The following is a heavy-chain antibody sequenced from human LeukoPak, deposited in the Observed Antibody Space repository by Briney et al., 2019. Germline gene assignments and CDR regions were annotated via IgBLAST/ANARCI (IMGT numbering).Heavy chain of an antibody. CDR2: ISGSGGST. J-gene: IGHJ4*02. Sequence: GGSLRLSCAASGFTFSSYAVSWVRQAPGKGLEWVSEISGSGGSTYYADSVKGRFTISRDNSKNTLYLQMNSLRAEDTAVYYCAREPEEEWLLLDYWGQGTLVTVSS. D-gene: IGHD3-3*01. V-gene: IGHV3-23*01. CDR1: GFTFSSYA. CDR3: AREPEEEWLLLDY.